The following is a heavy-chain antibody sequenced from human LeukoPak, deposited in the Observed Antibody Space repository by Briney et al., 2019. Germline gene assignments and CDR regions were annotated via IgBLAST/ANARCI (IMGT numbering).Heavy chain of an antibody. Sequence: GGSLRLSCAASGFTFSSYSTNWVRQAPGKGLEWVSSISSSSSYIYYADSVKGRFTISRDNAKNSLYLQMNSLRAEDTAVYYCARSLATGGYSYGYITDWGQGTLVTVSS. J-gene: IGHJ4*02. V-gene: IGHV3-21*01. CDR3: ARSLATGGYSYGYITD. CDR1: GFTFSSYS. CDR2: ISSSSSYI. D-gene: IGHD5-18*01.